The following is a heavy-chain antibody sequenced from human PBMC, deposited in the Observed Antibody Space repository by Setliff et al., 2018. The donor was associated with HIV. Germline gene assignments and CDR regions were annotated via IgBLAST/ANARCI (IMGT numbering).Heavy chain of an antibody. J-gene: IGHJ3*02. Sequence: LRLSCSASGFTFSSYAMHWVRQAPGKGLEYVSAISSNGGSTYYADSVKGRFTISRDNSKNTLYLQMSSLGAEDTAVYYCVKERQGGYYDSSGESLGAFDIWGQGTMVTVSS. V-gene: IGHV3-64D*09. CDR1: GFTFSSYA. CDR2: ISSNGGST. D-gene: IGHD3-22*01. CDR3: VKERQGGYYDSSGESLGAFDI.